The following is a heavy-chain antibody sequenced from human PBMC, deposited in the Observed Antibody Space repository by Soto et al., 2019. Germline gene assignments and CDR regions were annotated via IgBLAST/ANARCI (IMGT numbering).Heavy chain of an antibody. V-gene: IGHV4-59*08. J-gene: IGHJ4*02. Sequence: PSETLSLTCTVSGGSISSYYWSWIRQPPGKGLEWIGYIYYSGSTNYNPSLKSRVTISVDTSKNQFSLKLSSVTAADTAVYYCARHLPAQPYLEPYYDFWSGYILWGQGTLVTVSS. D-gene: IGHD3-3*01. CDR1: GGSISSYY. CDR2: IYYSGST. CDR3: ARHLPAQPYLEPYYDFWSGYIL.